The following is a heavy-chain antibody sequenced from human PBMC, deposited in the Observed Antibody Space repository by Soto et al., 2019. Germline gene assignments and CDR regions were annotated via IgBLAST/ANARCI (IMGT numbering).Heavy chain of an antibody. V-gene: IGHV4-59*02. CDR2: VYYTGDT. Sequence: SETLSLTCTVSSGPDRSHNWGWIRQPPGRGLEWIGYVYYTGDTAYNPSLRGRVTISADTSTNDISLTLNSVTAADTAVYYCAKDSGYNYGYFRWFDPWGQGTLVTSPQ. CDR3: AKDSGYNYGYFRWFDP. CDR1: SGPDRSHN. D-gene: IGHD5-18*01. J-gene: IGHJ5*02.